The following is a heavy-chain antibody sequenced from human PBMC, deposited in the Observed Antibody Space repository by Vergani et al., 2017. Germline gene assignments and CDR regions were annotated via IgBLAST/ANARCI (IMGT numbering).Heavy chain of an antibody. CDR2: IKQDGSEK. Sequence: VQLVQSGAEVKKPGASVKVSCKASGYTFTSYGISWVRQAPGKGLEWVANIKQDGSEKYYVDSVKGRFTISRDNAKNSLYLQMNSLRAEDTAVYYCARDDYGGNSGFDYWGQGTLVTVSS. D-gene: IGHD4-23*01. CDR3: ARDDYGGNSGFDY. J-gene: IGHJ4*02. V-gene: IGHV3-7*01. CDR1: GYTFTSYG.